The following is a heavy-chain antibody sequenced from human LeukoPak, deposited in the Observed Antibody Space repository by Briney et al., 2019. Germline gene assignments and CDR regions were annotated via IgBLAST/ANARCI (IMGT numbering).Heavy chain of an antibody. Sequence: SETLSLTCTVSGYSISSGYYWGWIRQPPGKGLEWIGNIYRTGSTYYDPSLRSRVTISVDTSKNQFSLMLSSVTAADTAVYYCAREGGDYWGQGTLVTVSS. CDR3: AREGGDY. V-gene: IGHV4-38-2*02. D-gene: IGHD3-16*01. CDR2: IYRTGST. CDR1: GYSISSGYY. J-gene: IGHJ4*02.